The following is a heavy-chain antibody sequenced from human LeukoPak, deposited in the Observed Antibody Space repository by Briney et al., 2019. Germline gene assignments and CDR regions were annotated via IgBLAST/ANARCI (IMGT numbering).Heavy chain of an antibody. CDR3: GRKAGDCGGGSCYSIDY. V-gene: IGHV1-69*05. CDR1: GGSFSSEA. J-gene: IGHJ4*02. D-gene: IGHD2-15*01. CDR2: IIPIFGRT. Sequence: GASVKVSCKALGGSFSSEAISWVRQAPGQGLEWMGGIIPIFGRTNYAQKFQGRVTITTDDSTSTAYMEVSSLRSEDTAVYYCGRKAGDCGGGSCYSIDYWGQGTLVTVSS.